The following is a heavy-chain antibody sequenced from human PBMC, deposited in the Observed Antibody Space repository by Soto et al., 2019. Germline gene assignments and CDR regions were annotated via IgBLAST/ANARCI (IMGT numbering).Heavy chain of an antibody. CDR3: TRELGDCSGGTCYNRYYYGMDV. CDR1: GFPFSGSA. CDR2: IRSRVNSYAT. D-gene: IGHD2-15*01. V-gene: IGHV3-73*01. J-gene: IGHJ6*02. Sequence: GGSLRLSCAASGFPFSGSAMHWVRQASGKGLEWVGRIRSRVNSYATAYAASLKGRFTISRDDSKNTAYLQMNSLKTEDTAVYYCTRELGDCSGGTCYNRYYYGMDVWGQGTTVTVS.